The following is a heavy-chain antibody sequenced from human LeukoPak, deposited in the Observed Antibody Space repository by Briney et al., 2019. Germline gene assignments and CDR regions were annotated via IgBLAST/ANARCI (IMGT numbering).Heavy chain of an antibody. CDR1: GYTFTSYG. CDR3: ARDEMGYYDFWSGYHGKDYYFDY. D-gene: IGHD3-3*01. J-gene: IGHJ4*02. V-gene: IGHV1-18*01. CDR2: ISAYNGNT. Sequence: ASVKVSCKASGYTFTSYGISWVRLAPGQGLEWMGWISAYNGNTNYAQKLQGRVTMTTDTSTSTAYMELRSLRSDDTAVYYCARDEMGYYDFWSGYHGKDYYFDYWGQGTLVTVSS.